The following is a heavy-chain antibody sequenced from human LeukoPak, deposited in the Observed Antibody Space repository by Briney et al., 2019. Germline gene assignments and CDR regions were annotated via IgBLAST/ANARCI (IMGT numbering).Heavy chain of an antibody. CDR3: ATNVPGTTYFDP. CDR2: INHSGST. D-gene: IGHD1-14*01. Sequence: SETLSLTRAVYGDSFSGYYWTWIRQSPGKGLEWIGEINHSGSTNYNPSLKSRVTISVDTSKNQFSLNLTSVTAADTAIYYCATNVPGTTYFDPWGQGTLVTVSS. J-gene: IGHJ4*02. CDR1: GDSFSGYY. V-gene: IGHV4-34*01.